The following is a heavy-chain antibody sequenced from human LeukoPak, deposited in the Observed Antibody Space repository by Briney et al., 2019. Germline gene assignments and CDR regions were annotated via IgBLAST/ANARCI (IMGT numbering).Heavy chain of an antibody. Sequence: GGSLRLSCAASGFTFSSYAMHWVRQAPGKGLEWVAVISYDGSTKYYADSVKGRFTISRDNSKNTLYLQMNSLRAEDTAVYYCRAAATRSIYYYYYGMDVWGQGTTVTVSS. CDR3: RAAATRSIYYYYYGMDV. V-gene: IGHV3-30-3*01. CDR2: ISYDGSTK. J-gene: IGHJ6*02. CDR1: GFTFSSYA. D-gene: IGHD6-13*01.